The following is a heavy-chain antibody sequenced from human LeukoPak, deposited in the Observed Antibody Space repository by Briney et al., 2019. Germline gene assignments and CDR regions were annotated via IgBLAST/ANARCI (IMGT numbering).Heavy chain of an antibody. J-gene: IGHJ4*02. CDR2: ISYDGSNK. D-gene: IGHD2-15*01. Sequence: PGGSLRHSCAASRFTFSSSAMRGGRQAPGKGLEWVAVISYDGSNKYYADSVKGRFTISRDNSKNTLYLQMNSLRAEDTAVYYCARDRVAARAYYFDYWGQGTLVTVSS. CDR3: ARDRVAARAYYFDY. V-gene: IGHV3-30-3*01. CDR1: RFTFSSSA.